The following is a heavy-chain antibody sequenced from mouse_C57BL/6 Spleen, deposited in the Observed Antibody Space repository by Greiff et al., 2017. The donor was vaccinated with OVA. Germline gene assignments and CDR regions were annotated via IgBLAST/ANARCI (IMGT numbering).Heavy chain of an antibody. Sequence: VKLMESGPELVKPGASVKISCKASGYAFSSSWMNWVKQRPGKGLEWIGRIYPGDGDTNYNGKFKGKATLTADKSSSTAYMQLSSLTSEDSAVYFCARRDDYDAMDYWGQGTSVTVS. CDR2: IYPGDGDT. CDR3: ARRDDYDAMDY. CDR1: GYAFSSSW. V-gene: IGHV1-82*01. J-gene: IGHJ4*01.